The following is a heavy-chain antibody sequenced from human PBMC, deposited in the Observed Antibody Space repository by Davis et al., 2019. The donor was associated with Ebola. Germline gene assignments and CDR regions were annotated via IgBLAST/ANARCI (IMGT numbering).Heavy chain of an antibody. J-gene: IGHJ4*02. CDR3: AREGYSSSWPYFDY. CDR1: GYTFTSYG. Sequence: AASVKVSCKASGYTFTSYGISWVRQAPGQGLEWMGGIIPIFGTANYAQKFQGRVTITADESTSTAYMELSSLRSEDTAVYYCAREGYSSSWPYFDYWGQGTLVTVSS. V-gene: IGHV1-69*13. CDR2: IIPIFGTA. D-gene: IGHD6-13*01.